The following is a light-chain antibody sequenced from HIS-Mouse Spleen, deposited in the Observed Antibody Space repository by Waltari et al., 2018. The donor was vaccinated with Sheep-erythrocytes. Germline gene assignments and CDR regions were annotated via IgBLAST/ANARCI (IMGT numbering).Light chain of an antibody. V-gene: IGLV2-14*03. CDR1: SSHVGGYNY. CDR2: DVS. CDR3: SSYTSSSTWV. Sequence: QSALTQPASVSGSPGQSITISCTGTSSHVGGYNYVSWYQQHPGKAPKLMIYDVSNRPSGVSNRFSGSKSGNTASLTISGLQAADEADYYCSSYTSSSTWVFGGGTKLTVL. J-gene: IGLJ3*02.